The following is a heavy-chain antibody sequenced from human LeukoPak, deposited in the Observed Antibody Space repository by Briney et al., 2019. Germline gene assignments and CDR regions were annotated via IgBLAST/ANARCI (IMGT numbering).Heavy chain of an antibody. Sequence: GGSLRLSCAASGFSFSSYNMNWVRQAPGKGLEWICYISSGSDTVYYADSVKGRFTMSRDNSKNTLYLQMNSLRAEDTAVYYCARDTTRSGGSCQFGYWGQGTLVTVSS. CDR2: ISSGSDTV. V-gene: IGHV3-48*01. D-gene: IGHD2-15*01. CDR3: ARDTTRSGGSCQFGY. CDR1: GFSFSSYN. J-gene: IGHJ4*02.